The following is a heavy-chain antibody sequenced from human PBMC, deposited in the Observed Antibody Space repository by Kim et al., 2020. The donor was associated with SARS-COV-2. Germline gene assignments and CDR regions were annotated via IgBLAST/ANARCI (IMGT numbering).Heavy chain of an antibody. J-gene: IGHJ6*02. CDR1: GYTFSSYG. Sequence: ASVKVSCKASGYTFSSYGFTWVRQAPGQGLEWMGWISAYSGKTNYAEKLQGRVTMTTDTSTSTAYMDLRSLRSDDTAVYYCARAYCGGDCYSNYYYYSGMDGWGQGTTVTVSS. D-gene: IGHD2-21*02. CDR3: ARAYCGGDCYSNYYYYSGMDG. CDR2: ISAYSGKT. V-gene: IGHV1-18*01.